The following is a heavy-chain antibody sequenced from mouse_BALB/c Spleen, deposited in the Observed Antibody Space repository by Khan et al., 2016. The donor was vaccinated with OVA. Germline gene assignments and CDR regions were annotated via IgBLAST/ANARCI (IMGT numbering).Heavy chain of an antibody. V-gene: IGHV3-2*02. CDR3: ARTARIKY. CDR2: ISYSGST. D-gene: IGHD1-2*01. Sequence: EVKLEESGPGLVKPSQSLSLTCTVTGYSITSGYGWNWIRQFPGNKLEWMGYISYSGSTNYNPSLKSRISITRDTSKNQFFLQLNSVTIEDTATYYCARTARIKYWGQGTTLTVSS. J-gene: IGHJ2*01. CDR1: GYSITSGYG.